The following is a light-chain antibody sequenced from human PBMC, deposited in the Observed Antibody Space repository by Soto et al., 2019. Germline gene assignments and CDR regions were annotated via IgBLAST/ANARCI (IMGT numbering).Light chain of an antibody. CDR2: GAS. J-gene: IGKJ5*01. Sequence: EIVLTQSPGTLSLSPGERATLSCRASQSVISSYLAWYQQKPGQAPRLLIYGASSMATGIPDRFSGSGSGTDFILTISRLEPEDFAVDYCQKYCCSPPITFGQGTRLEIK. CDR3: QKYCCSPPIT. CDR1: QSVISSY. V-gene: IGKV3-20*01.